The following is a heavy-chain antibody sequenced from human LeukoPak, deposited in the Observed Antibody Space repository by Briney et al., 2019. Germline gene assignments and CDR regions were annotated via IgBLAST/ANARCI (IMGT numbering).Heavy chain of an antibody. CDR2: IYDSGVT. V-gene: IGHV4-30-4*08. J-gene: IGHJ4*02. D-gene: IGHD2-2*01. CDR3: ARGGGHIVVVPAAKKGFDY. Sequence: SETLSLTCTVSGDSIGSDNHYWTWIRQYPGEGLEWIGYIYDSGVTYYNPSLKSRVTISFDTSKNQFSLKLSSVTAADTAVYYCARGGGHIVVVPAAKKGFDYWGQGTLVTVSS. CDR1: GDSIGSDNHY.